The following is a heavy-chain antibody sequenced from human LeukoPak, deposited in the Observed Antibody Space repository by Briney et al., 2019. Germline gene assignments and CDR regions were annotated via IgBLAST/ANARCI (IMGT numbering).Heavy chain of an antibody. Sequence: PGGSLRLSCAASGFTFSSYAMSWVRQAPGKGLEWVSTISGSGGSTHYADSVKGRFTISRDNSMNTLFVRMNNLRAEDTAVYYCAKGLPYFDDWGQGTLVTVSS. D-gene: IGHD2-2*01. V-gene: IGHV3-23*01. CDR3: AKGLPYFDD. J-gene: IGHJ4*02. CDR2: ISGSGGST. CDR1: GFTFSSYA.